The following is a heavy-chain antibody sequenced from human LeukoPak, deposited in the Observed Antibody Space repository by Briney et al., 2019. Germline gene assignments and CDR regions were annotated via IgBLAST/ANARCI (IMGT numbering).Heavy chain of an antibody. J-gene: IGHJ4*02. CDR1: GYHYNTYY. Sequence: ASVKVSCKSSGYHYNTYYMQWVRQAPGQGLEWMGWINANTGATFYAGKFQDRVTLTRDTSITTTYRDLSELTSDDTAMYYCVRENWYYDCWGQGTLVTVSS. D-gene: IGHD1-7*01. CDR3: VRENWYYDC. CDR2: INANTGAT. V-gene: IGHV1-2*02.